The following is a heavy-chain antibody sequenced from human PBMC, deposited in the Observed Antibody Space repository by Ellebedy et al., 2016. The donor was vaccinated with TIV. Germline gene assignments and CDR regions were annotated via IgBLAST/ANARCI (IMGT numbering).Heavy chain of an antibody. V-gene: IGHV1-69*13. J-gene: IGHJ3*01. CDR1: GGTFSTYS. CDR3: AKTWVKATVMKGHDAFDV. CDR2: IIPVFRTS. D-gene: IGHD1-26*01. Sequence: ASVKVSCKASGGTFSTYSISWVRQAPGQGFEWLGGIIPVFRTSPNAPKFQGRVSITADESTSTAYMELTRLTSEDTAIYFCAKTWVKATVMKGHDAFDVWGQGTWVNVSS.